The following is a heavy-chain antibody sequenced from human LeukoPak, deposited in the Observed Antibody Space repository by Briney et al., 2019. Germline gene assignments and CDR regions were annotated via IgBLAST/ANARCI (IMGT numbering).Heavy chain of an antibody. V-gene: IGHV4-39*02. D-gene: IGHD3-3*01. J-gene: IGHJ4*02. CDR2: IFYNGAT. Sequence: PSETLSLTCSVSGGSISSSIYYWGWIRQPRGKGLEWIGTIFYNGATQYNPSLKSRVTISVDTSNNQFSLKLTSVTAPDTAVYYCAREGRGVGYNAQGHWGQGTLVTVSS. CDR3: AREGRGVGYNAQGH. CDR1: GGSISSSIYY.